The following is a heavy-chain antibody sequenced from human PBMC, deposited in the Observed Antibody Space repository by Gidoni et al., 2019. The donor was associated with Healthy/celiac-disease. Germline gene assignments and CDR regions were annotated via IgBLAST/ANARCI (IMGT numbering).Heavy chain of an antibody. D-gene: IGHD7-27*01. CDR2: IKSKTDGGTT. CDR1: GFPFSNAW. Sequence: EVPLVESGGGLVTPGGSLRLSCAASGFPFSNAWMSWVRQPPGKGLGWVGRIKSKTDGGTTDYAAPVKGRFTISRDDSKNTLYLQMNSLKTEDTAVYYCTTLPLLNWVAAYWGQGTLVTVSS. J-gene: IGHJ4*02. V-gene: IGHV3-15*01. CDR3: TTLPLLNWVAAY.